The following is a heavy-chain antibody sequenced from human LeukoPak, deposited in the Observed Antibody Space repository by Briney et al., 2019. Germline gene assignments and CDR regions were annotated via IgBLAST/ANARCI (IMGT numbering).Heavy chain of an antibody. V-gene: IGHV4-34*01. Sequence: NPSETLSLTCAVYGESLNSYYWSWVRQPPGEGLEWIGEIYESGTTEYNPSLKSRVTISVDTSKNQFSLKLSSVTAADTAVYFCARQIRGAYYYFDSWGQGTLVAVSS. J-gene: IGHJ4*02. CDR2: IYESGTT. CDR1: GESLNSYY. CDR3: ARQIRGAYYYFDS. D-gene: IGHD3-10*01.